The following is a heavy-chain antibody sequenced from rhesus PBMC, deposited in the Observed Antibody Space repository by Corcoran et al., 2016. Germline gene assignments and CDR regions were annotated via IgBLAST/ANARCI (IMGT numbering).Heavy chain of an antibody. CDR1: GGSISSNY. D-gene: IGHD2-27*01. CDR3: AREILTAILDY. Sequence: QLQLQESGPGLVKPSETLSLTCAVSGGSISSNYWSWIRQTPGKGLEWIGYITYSGSTSYNPSLKSRVTISRDPSKNQFSLKLSSVTAADTAVYYCAREILTAILDYWGQGVLVTVSS. V-gene: IGHV4-122*02. CDR2: ITYSGST. J-gene: IGHJ4*01.